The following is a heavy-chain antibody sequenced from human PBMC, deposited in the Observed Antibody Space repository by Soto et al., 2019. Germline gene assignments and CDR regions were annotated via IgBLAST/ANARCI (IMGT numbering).Heavy chain of an antibody. CDR2: IYYSGST. D-gene: IGHD2-15*01. Sequence: PSETLSLTCTVSGGSISSGDYYWSWIRQPPGKGLEWIGYIYYSGSTYYNPSLKSRVTISVDTSKNQFSLKLSSVTAADTAVYYCARDLGTFCSGGSCYHNPNFDYWGQGTLVTVSS. J-gene: IGHJ4*02. V-gene: IGHV4-30-4*01. CDR3: ARDLGTFCSGGSCYHNPNFDY. CDR1: GGSISSGDYY.